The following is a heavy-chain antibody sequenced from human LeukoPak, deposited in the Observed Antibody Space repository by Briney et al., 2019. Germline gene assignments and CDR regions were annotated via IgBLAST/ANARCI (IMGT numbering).Heavy chain of an antibody. V-gene: IGHV2-5*01. Sequence: ESGPTLVNPTQTLTVTCTFSGFSLSTSGEAMGWIRQAPGKALEWLALIYWNNDKRYSPSLKNRITITKDASKSQVVLTMTDMDPVDTATYYCAHREVKYSSKDGHAFDVWGQGTMVIVSS. CDR2: IYWNNDK. J-gene: IGHJ3*01. CDR3: AHREVKYSSKDGHAFDV. CDR1: GFSLSTSGEA. D-gene: IGHD6-19*01.